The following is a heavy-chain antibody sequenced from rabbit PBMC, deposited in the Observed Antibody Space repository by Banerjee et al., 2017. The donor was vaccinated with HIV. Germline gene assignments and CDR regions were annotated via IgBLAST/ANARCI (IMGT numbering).Heavy chain of an antibody. J-gene: IGHJ6*01. Sequence: SGGDLVKPGASLTLTCTASGFTISSNYWICWVRQAPGKGLEWIACIYTASSGTTWYASWAKGRFTVSKTSSTTVTLQMTSLTAADTATYFCARRDGGYVAYGYAYYGMDLWGPGTLVTVS. V-gene: IGHV1S45*01. D-gene: IGHD6-1*01. CDR1: GFTISSNYW. CDR3: ARRDGGYVAYGYAYYGMDL. CDR2: IYTASSGTT.